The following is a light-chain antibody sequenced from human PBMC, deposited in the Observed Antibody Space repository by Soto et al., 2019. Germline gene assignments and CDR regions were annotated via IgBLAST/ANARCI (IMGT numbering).Light chain of an antibody. J-gene: IGKJ3*01. Sequence: DIHMTQSPSTLSASVGDRVTITCRASHTIGNWLAWYRQKPGEAPKLLVYQASILQSGVPSRFSGSGSETEFTLTISNLQPDDFASFYCQQYNSRSLSFGPGTKVDIK. CDR3: QQYNSRSLS. V-gene: IGKV1-5*03. CDR1: HTIGNW. CDR2: QAS.